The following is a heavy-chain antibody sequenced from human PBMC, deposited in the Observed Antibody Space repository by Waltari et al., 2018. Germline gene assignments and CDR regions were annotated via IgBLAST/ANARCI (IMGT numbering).Heavy chain of an antibody. CDR3: ARDPVVAGYYFDY. CDR2: ISSSSSYI. D-gene: IGHD6-19*01. CDR1: GFTFSSYS. J-gene: IGHJ4*02. Sequence: EVQLVESGGGLVKPGGSLRLSCAASGFTFSSYSMNWVRQAPGKGLEWVSSISSSSSYIYYADSVKGRFTISRDNAKNSLYLQMNSLRAEDTAVYYCARDPVVAGYYFDYWGQGTLVTVSS. V-gene: IGHV3-21*01.